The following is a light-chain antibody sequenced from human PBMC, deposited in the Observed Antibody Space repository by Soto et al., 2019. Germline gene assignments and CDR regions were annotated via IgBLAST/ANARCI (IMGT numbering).Light chain of an antibody. Sequence: QAVVTQSSSASASLGSSVKLTCTLSSGHSSYIIAWHQQQPGKAPRYLMKLEGSGSYNKGSGVPDRFSGSSSGADRYLTISNLQFEDEADYYCETWDSNTHTVFGVGTKLTVL. CDR3: ETWDSNTHTV. CDR1: SGHSSYI. CDR2: LEGSGSY. V-gene: IGLV4-60*02. J-gene: IGLJ3*02.